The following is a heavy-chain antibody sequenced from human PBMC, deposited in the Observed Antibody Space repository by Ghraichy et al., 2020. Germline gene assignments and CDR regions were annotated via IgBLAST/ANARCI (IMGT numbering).Heavy chain of an antibody. CDR3: ARHRDGYSYGGGYFDY. CDR2: IYYSGST. D-gene: IGHD5-18*01. Sequence: ETLSLTCTVSGGSISSSSYYWGWIRQPPGKGLEWIGSIYYSGSTYYNPSLKSRVTISVDTSKNQFSLKLSSVTAADTAVYYCARHRDGYSYGGGYFDYWGQGTLVTVSS. CDR1: GGSISSSSYY. J-gene: IGHJ4*02. V-gene: IGHV4-39*01.